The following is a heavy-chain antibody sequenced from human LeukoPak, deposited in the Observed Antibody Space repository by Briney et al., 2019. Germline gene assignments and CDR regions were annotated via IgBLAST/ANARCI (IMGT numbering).Heavy chain of an antibody. Sequence: ASVKVSCKASGYTFTGYYMHWVRQAPGQGLEWMGWINPNSGGTNYAQKFQGRVTMTRDTSISTAYMELSRLRSDDTAVYYCARDRKPTGQWLVDDAFDIWGQGTMVTVSS. CDR2: INPNSGGT. J-gene: IGHJ3*02. CDR3: ARDRKPTGQWLVDDAFDI. V-gene: IGHV1-2*02. CDR1: GYTFTGYY. D-gene: IGHD6-19*01.